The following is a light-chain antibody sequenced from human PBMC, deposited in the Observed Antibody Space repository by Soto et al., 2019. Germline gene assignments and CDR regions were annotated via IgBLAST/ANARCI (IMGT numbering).Light chain of an antibody. CDR3: QSYDSSLSGYWV. CDR1: SSNIGAGYD. Sequence: VLTQPPSVSGAPGQRVTISCTGSSSNIGAGYDVHWYQQLPGTAPKLLIYGNSNRPSGVPDRFSGSKSGTSASLAITGLQAEDEADYYCQSYDSSLSGYWVFGGGTKLTVL. V-gene: IGLV1-40*01. CDR2: GNS. J-gene: IGLJ3*02.